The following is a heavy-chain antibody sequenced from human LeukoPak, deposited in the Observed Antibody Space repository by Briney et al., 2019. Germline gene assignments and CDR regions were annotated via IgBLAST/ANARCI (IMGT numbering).Heavy chain of an antibody. CDR2: INAGNGNT. J-gene: IGHJ6*02. Sequence: ASVKVSCKTSGFTFTTYAIQWVRQAPGQRLEWMGWINAGNGNTKYSQNFQGGVTITRDTSASTAYMELSSLRSEDTAVYYCAREHDFLSGYGMDVWGQGTTVTVSS. D-gene: IGHD3-3*01. CDR3: AREHDFLSGYGMDV. CDR1: GFTFTTYA. V-gene: IGHV1-3*01.